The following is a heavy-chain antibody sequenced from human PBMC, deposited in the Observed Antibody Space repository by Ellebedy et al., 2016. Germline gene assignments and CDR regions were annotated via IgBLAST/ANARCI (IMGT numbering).Heavy chain of an antibody. CDR3: ARDTMMGYFDY. CDR1: GYTFTSYG. V-gene: IGHV1-18*01. CDR2: ISAYNGNT. Sequence: ASVKVSXXASGYTFTSYGISWVRQAPGQGLEWMGWISAYNGNTNYAQKLQGRVTMTTDTSTSTAYMELRSLRSDDTAVYYCARDTMMGYFDYWGQGTLVTVSS. D-gene: IGHD3-22*01. J-gene: IGHJ4*02.